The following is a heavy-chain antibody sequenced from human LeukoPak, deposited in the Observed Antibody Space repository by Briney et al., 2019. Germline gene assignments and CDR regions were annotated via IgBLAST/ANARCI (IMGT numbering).Heavy chain of an antibody. CDR3: ARDLGQWEPTEFDI. CDR1: GYTFTSYG. V-gene: IGHV1-18*01. J-gene: IGHJ3*02. CDR2: ISGYNGNT. Sequence: GASVKVSWKASGYTFTSYGISWARQAPGKGVEWMGWISGYNGNTNYAQNLQGRVTMTTDTSTSTAYMELRSLRSDDTALYYCARDLGQWEPTEFDIWGQGTMVTVSS. D-gene: IGHD1-26*01.